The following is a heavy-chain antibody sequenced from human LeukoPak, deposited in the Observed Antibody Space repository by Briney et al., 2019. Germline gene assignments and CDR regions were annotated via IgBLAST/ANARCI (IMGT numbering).Heavy chain of an antibody. Sequence: PGGSLRLSCAASGFTFSSYWMSWVRQAPGKGLEWVANIKQDGSEKYYVDSVKGRFTISRDNAKNSLYLQMNSLRAEDTAVYYCARRQQLPWYYYYMDVWGKGTTVTVSS. J-gene: IGHJ6*03. CDR1: GFTFSSYW. D-gene: IGHD6-13*01. CDR3: ARRQQLPWYYYYMDV. V-gene: IGHV3-7*01. CDR2: IKQDGSEK.